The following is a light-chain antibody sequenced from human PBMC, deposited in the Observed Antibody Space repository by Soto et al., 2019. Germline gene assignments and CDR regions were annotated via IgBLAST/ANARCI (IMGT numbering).Light chain of an antibody. CDR2: GAS. CDR1: QSVGSN. Sequence: IVMTQSPATLSVSPGERATLSCRASQSVGSNLAWYQQKPGQAPRLLIYGASTRATGIPERFSGSGSGTEFTLTISSLQSEDFALYYCQQYNNWPPWTFGQGTKVDIK. CDR3: QQYNNWPPWT. V-gene: IGKV3-15*01. J-gene: IGKJ1*01.